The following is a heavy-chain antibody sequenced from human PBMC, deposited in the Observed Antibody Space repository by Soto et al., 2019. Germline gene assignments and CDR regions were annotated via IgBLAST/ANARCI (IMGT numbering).Heavy chain of an antibody. V-gene: IGHV3-23*01. CDR3: ANKGGYFDY. Sequence: SLRHSCGAAGFTSSSCAMSRVRQAPGKGLEWVSAISGSGGSTYYADSVKGRFTISRDNSKNTLYLQMNSLRAKDTAVYYCANKGGYFDYWGQGTLVTVSS. CDR2: ISGSGGST. J-gene: IGHJ4*02. CDR1: GFTSSSCA.